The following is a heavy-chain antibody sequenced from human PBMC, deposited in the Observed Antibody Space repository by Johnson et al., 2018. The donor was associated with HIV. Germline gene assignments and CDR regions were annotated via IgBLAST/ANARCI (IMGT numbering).Heavy chain of an antibody. CDR3: ARDPFYYDSSDAFDI. J-gene: IGHJ3*02. D-gene: IGHD3-22*01. Sequence: VQLVESGGGLVKPGGSLRLSCAASGFTFSNAWMSWVRQAPGKGLEWVGRTRNKANSYTTEYAASVKGRFTISRDNAKNTLYLQMNNLRAEDTAVYYCARDPFYYDSSDAFDIWGQGTMVTVSS. CDR2: TRNKANSYTT. CDR1: GFTFSNAW. V-gene: IGHV3-72*01.